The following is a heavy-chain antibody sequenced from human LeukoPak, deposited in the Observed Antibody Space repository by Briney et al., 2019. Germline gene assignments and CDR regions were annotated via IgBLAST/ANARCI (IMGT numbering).Heavy chain of an antibody. CDR3: AGLYSGYEFDY. CDR1: GGSISSYY. Sequence: KPSETLSLTCTVSGGSISSYYWSWIRQPPGKGLEWIGYISYSGSANYHPSLKSRVTISVDTSKNQFSLRLSSVTAADTAIYYCAGLYSGYEFDYWGQGTLVTVSS. V-gene: IGHV4-59*08. J-gene: IGHJ4*02. CDR2: ISYSGSA. D-gene: IGHD5-12*01.